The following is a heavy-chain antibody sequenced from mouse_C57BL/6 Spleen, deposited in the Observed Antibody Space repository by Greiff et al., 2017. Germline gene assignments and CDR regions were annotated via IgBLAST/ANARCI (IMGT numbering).Heavy chain of an antibody. J-gene: IGHJ2*01. Sequence: VQGVESGPELVKPGASVKISCKASGYAFSSSWMNWVKQRPGKGLEWIGRIYPGDGDTNYNGKFKGKATLTADKSSSTAYMQLSSLTSEDSAVYFCARGDGNFPFWGQGTTLTVSS. V-gene: IGHV1-82*01. D-gene: IGHD2-1*01. CDR1: GYAFSSSW. CDR3: ARGDGNFPF. CDR2: IYPGDGDT.